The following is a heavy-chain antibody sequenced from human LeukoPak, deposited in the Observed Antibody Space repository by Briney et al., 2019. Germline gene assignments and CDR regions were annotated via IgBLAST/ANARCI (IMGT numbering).Heavy chain of an antibody. CDR3: ARQRYSYGRLYYYYGMDV. CDR2: IYYSGST. J-gene: IGHJ6*02. CDR1: GGSISSSNSY. Sequence: KSSETLSLTCTVSGGSISSSNSYWAWIRQPPGKGLEWVGNIYYSGSTYYNPSLKSRVTISADTAKNQFSLKVSSVTAADTAIYYCARQRYSYGRLYYYYGMDVWGQGTTVTVSS. D-gene: IGHD5-18*01. V-gene: IGHV4-39*01.